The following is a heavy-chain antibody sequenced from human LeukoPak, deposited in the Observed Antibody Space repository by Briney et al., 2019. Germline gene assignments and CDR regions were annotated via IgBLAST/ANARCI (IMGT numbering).Heavy chain of an antibody. CDR2: ISPSGDIT. J-gene: IGHJ6*04. D-gene: IGHD3-10*02. V-gene: IGHV3-23*01. CDR3: AELGITMIGGV. Sequence: GGSLRLSCAASGFIFSSHGMNWVRQAPGKGLEWVSGISPSGDITYYADSVKGRFTISRDNSKNTVYLQMDSLRFEDAAVYYCAELGITMIGGVWGKGTTVTVSS. CDR1: GFIFSSHG.